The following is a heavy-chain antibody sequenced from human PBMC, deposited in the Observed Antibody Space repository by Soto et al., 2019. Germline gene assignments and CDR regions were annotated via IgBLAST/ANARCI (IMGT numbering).Heavy chain of an antibody. CDR2: ISDEGSNK. Sequence: QVQLVESGGGVVQPGRSLRLSCAASGFTFSDYSMHWVRQAPGKGLEWVALISDEGSNKYYPDSVKGRFTISRDNPKNALYLQMYSLRAKDTAIYYCATQGYDNSGIDRWGQGSLVDDSS. V-gene: IGHV3-30*03. CDR3: ATQGYDNSGIDR. CDR1: GFTFSDYS. J-gene: IGHJ5*02. D-gene: IGHD3-22*01.